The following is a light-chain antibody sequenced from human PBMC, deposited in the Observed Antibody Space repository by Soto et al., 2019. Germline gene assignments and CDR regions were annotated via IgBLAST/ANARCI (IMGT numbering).Light chain of an antibody. V-gene: IGKV1-39*01. CDR2: AAS. CDR3: QQSYTTPIT. CDR1: QSISSY. Sequence: DIQMTQSPSSLSASLRDRVTITCRASQSISSYLNWYQQKPGKAPKLLIYAASSLPSGVPSRFSGSGSGTDFTLTISSLQPEDFATYYCQQSYTTPITFGQGTRLEIK. J-gene: IGKJ5*01.